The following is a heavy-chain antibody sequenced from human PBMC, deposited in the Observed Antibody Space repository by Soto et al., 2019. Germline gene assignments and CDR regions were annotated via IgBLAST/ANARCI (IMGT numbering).Heavy chain of an antibody. Sequence: GESLKISCKGSGYSFTSYWISWVRQMPGKGLEWMGRIDPSDSYTNYSPSFQGHVTISADKSISTAYLQWSSLKASDTAMYFCARDGLSSSTSFDYWGQGTLVTVSS. V-gene: IGHV5-10-1*01. D-gene: IGHD6-6*01. CDR3: ARDGLSSSTSFDY. CDR1: GYSFTSYW. CDR2: IDPSDSYT. J-gene: IGHJ4*02.